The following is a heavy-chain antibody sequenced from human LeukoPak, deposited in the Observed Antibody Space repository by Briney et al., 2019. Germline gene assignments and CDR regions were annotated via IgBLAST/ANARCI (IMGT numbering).Heavy chain of an antibody. J-gene: IGHJ3*02. CDR1: GYTFTSYA. CDR2: INAGNGNT. CDR3: ASRLSMVRGVNPDLNPDAFDI. V-gene: IGHV1-3*01. D-gene: IGHD3-10*01. Sequence: ASVKVSCKASGYTFTSYAMHWVRQAPGQRLEWMGWINAGNGNTKYSQKFQGRVTITRDTSASTAYMELSSLRSEDTAVYYCASRLSMVRGVNPDLNPDAFDIWGQGTMVTVSS.